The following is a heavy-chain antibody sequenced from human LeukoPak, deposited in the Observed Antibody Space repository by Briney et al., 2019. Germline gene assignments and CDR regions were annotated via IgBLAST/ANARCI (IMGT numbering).Heavy chain of an antibody. J-gene: IGHJ6*03. CDR2: LYHSDSA. V-gene: IGHV4-38-2*01. CDR1: GYSISNGYY. Sequence: SETPSLTCAVSGYSISNGYYWVWIRQPPGRGLEWIGSLYHSDSAYYNTSLRSRVSMSVDTPKNQFSLTLSFVTAADTAVYYCARQHDSYYYYYIDVWGSGTTVTVSS. CDR3: ARQHDSYYYYYIDV.